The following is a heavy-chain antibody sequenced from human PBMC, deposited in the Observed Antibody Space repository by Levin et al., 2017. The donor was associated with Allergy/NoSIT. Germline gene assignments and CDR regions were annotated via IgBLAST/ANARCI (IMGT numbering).Heavy chain of an antibody. D-gene: IGHD3-10*01. Sequence: GGSLRLSCTASGFTFGDYAMSWFRQAPGKGLEWVGFIRTKAYAGTTEYAASVKGRFTISRDDSKSIAYLQVNSLKTEDTAVYYCTREYRGRYFDYWGQGTLVTVSS. CDR3: TREYRGRYFDY. CDR2: IRTKAYAGTT. CDR1: GFTFGDYA. J-gene: IGHJ4*02. V-gene: IGHV3-49*03.